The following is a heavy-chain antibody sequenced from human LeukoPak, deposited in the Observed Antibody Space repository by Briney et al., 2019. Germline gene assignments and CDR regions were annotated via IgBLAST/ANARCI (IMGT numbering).Heavy chain of an antibody. J-gene: IGHJ6*03. CDR3: ARVTCGGDCRGHYYDYYMDV. CDR2: TYYKSKWYN. D-gene: IGHD2-21*02. V-gene: IGHV6-1*01. CDR1: GDSVSSNIAA. Sequence: SQTLSLTCAISGDSVSSNIAAWHWIRQSPSRGLEWLGRTYYKSKWYNDYAVSVKSRITFNPDTSENQFSLHLSSVTAADTAVYYCARVTCGGDCRGHYYDYYMDVWGKGTTVTISS.